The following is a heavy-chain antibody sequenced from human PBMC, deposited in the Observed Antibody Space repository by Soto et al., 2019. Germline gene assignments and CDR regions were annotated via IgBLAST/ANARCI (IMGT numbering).Heavy chain of an antibody. Sequence: GASVKVSCKVSGYTLTELSMHWVRQAPGKGLEWMGGFDPEDGETIYAQKFQGRVTMTEDTSTDTAYMELSSPRSEDTAVYYCAIGFEDPHYYMDVWGKGTTVTVSS. J-gene: IGHJ6*03. CDR3: AIGFEDPHYYMDV. V-gene: IGHV1-24*01. CDR2: FDPEDGET. D-gene: IGHD3-9*01. CDR1: GYTLTELS.